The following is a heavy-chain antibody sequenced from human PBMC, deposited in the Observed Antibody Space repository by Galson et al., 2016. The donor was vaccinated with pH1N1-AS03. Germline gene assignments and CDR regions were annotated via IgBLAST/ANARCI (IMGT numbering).Heavy chain of an antibody. V-gene: IGHV1-18*04. Sequence: SVKVSCKASGGTFTTYGLIWVRQAPGQGLEWMGWISGYNGNTNYGQKVQGRVTLTTETSTRTAYMELRSLRPADTAVYYCARGCSSTSCLEYGSWYLDFWGQGTLVTVSS. J-gene: IGHJ4*02. D-gene: IGHD2-2*01. CDR2: ISGYNGNT. CDR3: ARGCSSTSCLEYGSWYLDF. CDR1: GGTFTTYG.